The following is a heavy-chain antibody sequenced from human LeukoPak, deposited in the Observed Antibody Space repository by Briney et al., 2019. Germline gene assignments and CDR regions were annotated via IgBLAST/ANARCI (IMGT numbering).Heavy chain of an antibody. CDR1: GGSISSGGYY. D-gene: IGHD3-3*01. V-gene: IGHV4-31*03. CDR2: IYYSGST. J-gene: IGHJ5*02. Sequence: TSETLSLTCTVSGGSISSGGYYWSWIRQHPGKGLEWIGYIYYSGSTYYNPSLKSRVTISVDTSKNQFSLKLSSVTAADTAVYYCARLVVWSGYNPDTWGQGTLVTVSS. CDR3: ARLVVWSGYNPDT.